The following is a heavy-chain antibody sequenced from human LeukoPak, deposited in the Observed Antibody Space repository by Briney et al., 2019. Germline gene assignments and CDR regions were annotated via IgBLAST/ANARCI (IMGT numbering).Heavy chain of an antibody. Sequence: SVKVSCKASGGTFSSYAISWVRQAPGQGLEWMGRIIPVLGIANYAQKFQGRVTITADKSTGTAYTELRSLRPEDTAVYSCARAGARGWSWFDPWGQGTLVTVSS. CDR3: ARAGARGWSWFDP. D-gene: IGHD3-10*01. CDR2: IIPVLGIA. CDR1: GGTFSSYA. J-gene: IGHJ5*02. V-gene: IGHV1-69*04.